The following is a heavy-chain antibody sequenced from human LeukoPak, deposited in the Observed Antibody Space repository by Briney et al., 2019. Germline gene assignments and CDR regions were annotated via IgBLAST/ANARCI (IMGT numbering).Heavy chain of an antibody. Sequence: SQTLSLTCAISGDSVSSNSAAWNWIRQSPSGGLEWLGRTYYRSKWYNDYAVSVKSRITINPDTSKNQFSLQLNSVTPEDTAVYYCAREWSLLYGSGSYANWFDPWGQGTLVTVSS. CDR3: AREWSLLYGSGSYANWFDP. V-gene: IGHV6-1*01. CDR2: TYYRSKWYN. CDR1: GDSVSSNSAA. J-gene: IGHJ5*02. D-gene: IGHD3-10*01.